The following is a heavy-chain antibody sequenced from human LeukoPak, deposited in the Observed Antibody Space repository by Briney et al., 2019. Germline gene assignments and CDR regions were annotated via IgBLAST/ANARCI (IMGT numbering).Heavy chain of an antibody. CDR3: ARLNYGDHADY. J-gene: IGHJ4*02. V-gene: IGHV5-51*01. Sequence: GESLKISCQGSGYNFTDYWVGWVRQMPGKGLEWMGIIYPGDSDTRYSPSFQGQVTISADKSISTAYLQWSSLKASDTAMYYCARLNYGDHADYWGQGTLVTVSS. CDR2: IYPGDSDT. D-gene: IGHD4-17*01. CDR1: GYNFTDYW.